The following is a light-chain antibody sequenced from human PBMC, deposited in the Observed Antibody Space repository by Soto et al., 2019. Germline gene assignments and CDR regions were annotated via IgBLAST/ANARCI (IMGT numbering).Light chain of an antibody. V-gene: IGLV2-14*03. CDR3: SSYTSSRSYV. CDR1: SSDFGIYNS. J-gene: IGLJ1*01. Sequence: ALTQPASVSGSPGQSITISCTGTSSDFGIYNSVSWYQHYAGRAPRLMIHDVSNRPSGVSDRFSGSKSGNTASLTISGLQAEDEADYYCSSYTSSRSYVFGSGTQLTVL. CDR2: DVS.